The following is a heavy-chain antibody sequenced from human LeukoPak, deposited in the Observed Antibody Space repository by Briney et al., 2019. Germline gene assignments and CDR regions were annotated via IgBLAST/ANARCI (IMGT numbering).Heavy chain of an antibody. Sequence: GGSLRLSCAASGFTFSSYAMHWVRQAPGKGLEWVAVISYDGSNKYYADSVKGRFTISRDNSENTLYLQMNSLRAEDTAVYYCAREMATIVERQTYYYYGMDVWGQGTTVTVSS. D-gene: IGHD5-24*01. CDR2: ISYDGSNK. V-gene: IGHV3-30-3*01. J-gene: IGHJ6*02. CDR3: AREMATIVERQTYYYYGMDV. CDR1: GFTFSSYA.